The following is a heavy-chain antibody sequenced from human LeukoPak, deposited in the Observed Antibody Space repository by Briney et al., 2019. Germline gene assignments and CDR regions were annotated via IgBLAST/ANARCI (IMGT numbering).Heavy chain of an antibody. CDR2: ISGSGGST. J-gene: IGHJ4*02. CDR1: GFTFSTYA. CDR3: ARDGGIAAAGTDY. V-gene: IGHV3-23*01. D-gene: IGHD6-13*01. Sequence: HPGGSLRLSCAASGFTFSTYAMSWVRQAPGKGLEWVSTISGSGGSTYYADSVKGRFAISGDNAKNSLYLQMNSLRAEDTAVYYCARDGGIAAAGTDYWGQGTLVTVSS.